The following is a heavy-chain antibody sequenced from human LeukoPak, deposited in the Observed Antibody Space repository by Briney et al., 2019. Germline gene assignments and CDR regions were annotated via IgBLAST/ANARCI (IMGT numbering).Heavy chain of an antibody. CDR3: ARWGGYKNYFDY. CDR2: INHSGST. Sequence: SETLSLTCAVYGGSFSGYYWSWIRQPPGKGLEWIGEINHSGSTNYNPPLKSRVTISVDTSKNQFSLKLSSVTAADTAVYYCARWGGYKNYFDYWGQGTLVTVSS. CDR1: GGSFSGYY. J-gene: IGHJ4*02. D-gene: IGHD5-24*01. V-gene: IGHV4-34*01.